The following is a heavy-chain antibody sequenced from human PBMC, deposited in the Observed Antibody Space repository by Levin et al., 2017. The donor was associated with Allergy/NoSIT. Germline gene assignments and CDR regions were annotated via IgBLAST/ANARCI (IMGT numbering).Heavy chain of an antibody. CDR3: AKDVVFGTSSWSLDF. J-gene: IGHJ4*02. D-gene: IGHD6-13*01. V-gene: IGHV3-30*18. CDR2: ISYDESDK. Sequence: GESLKISCAASGFSFRSFGMHWVRQAPGKGLEWVAVISYDESDKFYADSVKGRFTISRDNTKNTLYLQMNSLRRAAAAVYYCAKDVVFGTSSWSLDFWGQGTLVTVSS. CDR1: GFSFRSFG.